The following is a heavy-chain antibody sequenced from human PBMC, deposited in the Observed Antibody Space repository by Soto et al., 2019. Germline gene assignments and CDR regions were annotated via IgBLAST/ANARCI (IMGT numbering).Heavy chain of an antibody. V-gene: IGHV4-39*01. J-gene: IGHJ4*03. CDR1: GGSISSSSYY. CDR2: IYYSGST. Sequence: QLQLQESGPGLVKPSETLSLTCTVSGGSISSSSYYWGWIRQPPGKGLEWIGSIYYSGSTYYNPFLQGRVTISVDTAKEQVSPEAEFGAAGRPGVFFWAGHPIGYNGLENCFWGQGTL. D-gene: IGHD5-12*01. CDR3: AGHPIGYNGLENCF.